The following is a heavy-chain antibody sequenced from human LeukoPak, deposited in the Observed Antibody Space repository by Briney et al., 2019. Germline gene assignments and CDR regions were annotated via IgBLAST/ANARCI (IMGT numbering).Heavy chain of an antibody. Sequence: SVKVSCKASGYTFTGYYMHWVRQAPGQGREWMGRIIPIFGTANYAQKFQGRVTITTDESTSTAYMELSSLRSEDTAVYYCARSRFPEYENFDYWGQGTLVTVSS. CDR3: ARSRFPEYENFDY. CDR1: GYTFTGYY. V-gene: IGHV1-69*05. D-gene: IGHD2/OR15-2a*01. J-gene: IGHJ4*02. CDR2: IIPIFGTA.